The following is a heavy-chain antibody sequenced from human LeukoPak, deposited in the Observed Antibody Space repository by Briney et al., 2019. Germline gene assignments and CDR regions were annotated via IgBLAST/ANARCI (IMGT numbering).Heavy chain of an antibody. CDR1: GFTFSSYS. CDR3: ARGADGVSSNSRGWFDP. Sequence: GSLRLSCAASGFTFSSYSMNWVRQAPGKGLEWVSSISSSSSYIYYADSVKGRFTISRDNAKNSLYLQMNSLRAEDTAVYSCARGADGVSSNSRGWFDPWGQGTLVTVSS. CDR2: ISSSSSYI. D-gene: IGHD2-15*01. V-gene: IGHV3-21*01. J-gene: IGHJ5*02.